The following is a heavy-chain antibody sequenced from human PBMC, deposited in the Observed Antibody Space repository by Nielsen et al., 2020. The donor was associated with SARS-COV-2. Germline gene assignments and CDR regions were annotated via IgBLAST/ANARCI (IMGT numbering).Heavy chain of an antibody. J-gene: IGHJ4*02. V-gene: IGHV1-46*01. CDR3: AREGVENFHYDYVWGSYRAPDY. Sequence: ASVKVSCKASGYTFTSYYMHWVRQAPGQGLEWMGIINPSGGSTSYAQKFQGRVTMTRDTYTSTVYMELSSLRSEDTAVYYCAREGVENFHYDYVWGSYRAPDYWGQGTLVTVSS. CDR1: GYTFTSYY. CDR2: INPSGGST. D-gene: IGHD3-16*02.